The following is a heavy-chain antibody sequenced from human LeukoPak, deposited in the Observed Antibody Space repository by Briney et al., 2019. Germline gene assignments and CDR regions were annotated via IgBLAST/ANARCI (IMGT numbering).Heavy chain of an antibody. CDR3: ARAARQGFTMIVVPFFYFDL. V-gene: IGHV4-31*03. Sequence: SETLSLTCTVSGGSISSGASDWGWIRQHPKRGREWVGYINHSGSTYYNPSLGSRVTMSVDTSKNQFSLKLSSVTAADSAVYYCARAARQGFTMIVVPFFYFDLRGRGTLVTVSS. CDR1: GGSISSGASD. CDR2: INHSGST. J-gene: IGHJ2*01. D-gene: IGHD3-22*01.